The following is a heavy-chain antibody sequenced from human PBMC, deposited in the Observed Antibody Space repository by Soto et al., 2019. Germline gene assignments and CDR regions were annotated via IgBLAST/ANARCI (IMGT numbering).Heavy chain of an antibody. V-gene: IGHV4-28*01. Sequence: PSETLSLTCAVSGYSISSSNWWGWIRQPPGKGLEWIGYIYYSGTTYYNPSLKSRVTMSVDTPKNQFSLKLSSVTAADTAVYYCARHLTYCSAGSCYSDFPYYGMDVWGQGTTVTVSS. D-gene: IGHD2-15*01. CDR3: ARHLTYCSAGSCYSDFPYYGMDV. CDR2: IYYSGTT. CDR1: GYSISSSNW. J-gene: IGHJ6*02.